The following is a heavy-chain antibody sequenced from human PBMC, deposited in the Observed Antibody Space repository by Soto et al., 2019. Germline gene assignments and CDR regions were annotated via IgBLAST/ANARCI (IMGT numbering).Heavy chain of an antibody. CDR1: GGTFSSDD. CDR2: VIPLFGTP. J-gene: IGHJ4*02. CDR3: ARGSSSGL. Sequence: QVQLVQSGAEVKKPGSSVKVSCKASGGTFSSDDFTWVRQAPGQGLEWMGGVIPLFGTPYYAQKFQGRVRITADTSTTTTYMELTNLRYEDTAIYYCARGSSSGLWGQGTLVNVSS. D-gene: IGHD3-22*01. V-gene: IGHV1-69*06.